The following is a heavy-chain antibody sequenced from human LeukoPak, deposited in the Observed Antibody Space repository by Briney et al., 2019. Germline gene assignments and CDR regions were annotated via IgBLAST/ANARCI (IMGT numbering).Heavy chain of an antibody. D-gene: IGHD6-25*01. CDR3: ARDAA. CDR2: IIPMLNKA. Sequence: ASVKVSCKASGGTSSKYAISWVRQAPGQGLEWMGGIIPMLNKANYAQKFQGRVTITADESTTTVYMEMSSLKYNDTAMYYCARDAAWGQGTQVTVSS. J-gene: IGHJ4*02. V-gene: IGHV1-69*13. CDR1: GGTSSKYA.